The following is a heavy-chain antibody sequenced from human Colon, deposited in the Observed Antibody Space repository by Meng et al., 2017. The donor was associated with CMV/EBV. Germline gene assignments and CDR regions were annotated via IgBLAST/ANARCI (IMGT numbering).Heavy chain of an antibody. J-gene: IGHJ4*02. D-gene: IGHD5/OR15-5a*01. CDR3: ARGQGIIYD. Sequence: GGSLRLSCAASGFSFDYYEMNWVRQAPGKGLEWISYISSSSMTIQYAESVKGRFTISRDNAKNSLYLQMNGLRAEDTAVYYCARGQGIIYDWGQGTLVTVSS. V-gene: IGHV3-48*03. CDR2: ISSSSMTI. CDR1: GFSFDYYE.